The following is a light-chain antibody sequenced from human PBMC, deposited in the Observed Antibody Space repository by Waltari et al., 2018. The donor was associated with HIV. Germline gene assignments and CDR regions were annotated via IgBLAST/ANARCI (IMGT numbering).Light chain of an antibody. CDR1: QSVSSY. J-gene: IGKJ4*01. Sequence: EIVLTQSPATLSLSPGERATLSCRASQSVSSYFAWYQQKPGQAPRLLIYAASNRATGIPARFSGSGSGTDFTLTISSLEPEDFAVYYCQQRSNWPPGLTFGGGTKVEIK. CDR3: QQRSNWPPGLT. CDR2: AAS. V-gene: IGKV3-11*01.